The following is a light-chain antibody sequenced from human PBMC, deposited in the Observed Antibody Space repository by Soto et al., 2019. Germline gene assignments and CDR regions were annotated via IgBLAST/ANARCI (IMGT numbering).Light chain of an antibody. CDR2: LNSDGSH. V-gene: IGLV4-69*01. Sequence: QPVLTQSPSASASLGASVKLTCTLSSGHSSYAIAWHQQQPEKGHRYLMKLNSDGSHSKGDGIPDRFSGSISGAERYLTISSLQSEDEADYYCQTWGTGIRVFGGGTKLTVL. CDR1: SGHSSYA. J-gene: IGLJ3*02. CDR3: QTWGTGIRV.